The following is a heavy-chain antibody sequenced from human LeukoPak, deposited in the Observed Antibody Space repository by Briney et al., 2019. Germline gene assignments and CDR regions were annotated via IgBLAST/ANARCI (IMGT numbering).Heavy chain of an antibody. J-gene: IGHJ1*01. Sequence: PSETLSLTCTVSGGSISSYYWSWIRQPPGKGLEWIGYIYYSGSTNYNPSLKSRVTISVDTSKNQFSLKLSSVTAADTAVYYCARDLHSSGWYEVWGQGTLVTVSS. CDR1: GGSISSYY. D-gene: IGHD6-19*01. V-gene: IGHV4-59*12. CDR2: IYYSGST. CDR3: ARDLHSSGWYEV.